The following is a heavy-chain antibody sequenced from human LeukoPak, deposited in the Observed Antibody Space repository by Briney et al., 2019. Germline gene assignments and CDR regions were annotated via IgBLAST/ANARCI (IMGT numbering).Heavy chain of an antibody. CDR2: IYSGGST. V-gene: IGHV3-53*01. Sequence: GGSLRLSCAASGFTVGSNYMSWVRQAPGKGLEWVSVIYSGGSTYYADSVKGRFTISRDNSKNTLYLQMNSLRAEDTAVYYCARESGYSSGWYEGYFDYWGQGTLVTVSS. CDR1: GFTVGSNY. D-gene: IGHD6-19*01. J-gene: IGHJ4*02. CDR3: ARESGYSSGWYEGYFDY.